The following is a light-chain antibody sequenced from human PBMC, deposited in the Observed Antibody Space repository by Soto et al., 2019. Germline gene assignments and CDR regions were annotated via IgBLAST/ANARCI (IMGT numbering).Light chain of an antibody. CDR1: SCDVGGYNY. Sequence: QSVLTQPPSASGSPGQSVAISCTGTSCDVGGYNYVSWYQQHPGKAPKLMIYEVNKRPSGVPDRFSGSKSGNTASLTVSGLQAEDEADYYCSSYAGSSNVFGTGTKVTV. V-gene: IGLV2-8*01. CDR2: EVN. J-gene: IGLJ1*01. CDR3: SSYAGSSNV.